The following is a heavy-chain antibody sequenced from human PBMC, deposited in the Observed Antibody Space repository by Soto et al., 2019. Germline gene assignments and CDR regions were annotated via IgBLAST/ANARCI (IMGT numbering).Heavy chain of an antibody. D-gene: IGHD3-22*01. CDR3: ARGSVCRYYYDSSGYWFQH. CDR2: ISSSSYI. J-gene: IGHJ1*01. Sequence: GGSLRLSCAASGFTFSSYSMNWVRQAPGKGLEWVSSISSSSYIYYADSVKGRFTISRDNAKNSLYLQMNSLRAEDTAVYYCARGSVCRYYYDSSGYWFQHWGQGTLVTVSS. CDR1: GFTFSSYS. V-gene: IGHV3-21*01.